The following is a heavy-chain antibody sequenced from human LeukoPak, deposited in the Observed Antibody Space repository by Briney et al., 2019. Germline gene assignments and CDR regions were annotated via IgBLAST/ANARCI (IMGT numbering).Heavy chain of an antibody. Sequence: PSETLSLTCTVSGGSVSSSGSYFWSWIRQPPGKGLEWIGYIYYSGSTYYNPSLKSRVTISVDTSKNQFSLKLGSVTAADTAVYYCARAPRITMVRGVINAFDIWGQGTMVTVSS. CDR2: IYYSGST. J-gene: IGHJ3*02. D-gene: IGHD3-10*01. CDR1: GGSVSSSGSYF. CDR3: ARAPRITMVRGVINAFDI. V-gene: IGHV4-31*03.